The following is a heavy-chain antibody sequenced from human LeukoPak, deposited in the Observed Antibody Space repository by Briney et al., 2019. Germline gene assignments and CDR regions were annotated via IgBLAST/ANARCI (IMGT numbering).Heavy chain of an antibody. V-gene: IGHV1-69*13. CDR3: AIDSSGYYSRGYFDY. Sequence: GASVKVSCKASGGTFSSYAISWVRQAPGQGLEWMGGIIPIFGTANYAQKFQGRVTTTADESTSTAYMELSSLRSEDTAVYYCAIDSSGYYSRGYFDYWGQGTLVTVSS. CDR2: IIPIFGTA. CDR1: GGTFSSYA. D-gene: IGHD3-22*01. J-gene: IGHJ4*02.